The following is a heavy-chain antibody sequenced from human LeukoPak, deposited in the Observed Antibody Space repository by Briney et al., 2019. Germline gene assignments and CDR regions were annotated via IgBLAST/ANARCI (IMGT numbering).Heavy chain of an antibody. CDR1: GFTFSSYA. Sequence: GGSLRLSCSASGFTFSSYAMHWVRQAPGKGLEYVSAISSNGGSTYYADSVKGRFTISRDNSKNTLYLQMSSLRAEDTAVYYCVKIFGVEKGCRSGSYDDYWGQGTLVTVSS. J-gene: IGHJ4*02. CDR3: VKIFGVEKGCRSGSYDDY. CDR2: ISSNGGST. V-gene: IGHV3-64D*06. D-gene: IGHD3-10*01.